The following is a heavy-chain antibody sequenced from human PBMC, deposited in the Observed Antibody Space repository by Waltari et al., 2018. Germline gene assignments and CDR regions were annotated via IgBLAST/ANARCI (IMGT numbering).Heavy chain of an antibody. J-gene: IGHJ6*02. Sequence: EEQLVESGGGLIQPGESLRVSCAVSGFTFSRYWMNWVRQAPGKGLVWVARINRDGSDTSDADSVKGRFTISRDNAKNTVYLQMKSLRAEDTAVYYCARVARKTYGSPVPGRDYYYGMDVWGLGTTVTVSS. D-gene: IGHD2-15*01. V-gene: IGHV3-74*01. CDR2: INRDGSDT. CDR3: ARVARKTYGSPVPGRDYYYGMDV. CDR1: GFTFSRYW.